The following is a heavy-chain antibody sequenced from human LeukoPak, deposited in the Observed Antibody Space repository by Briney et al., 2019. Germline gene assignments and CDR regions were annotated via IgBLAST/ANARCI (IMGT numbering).Heavy chain of an antibody. CDR1: GFALGTYW. J-gene: IGHJ5*02. CDR3: ARDRGIAAAGTVGWFDP. CDR2: INEDASRT. D-gene: IGHD6-13*01. Sequence: GGSLRLSCVASGFALGTYWMTWVRQAPGEGLEWVANINEDASRTLYADSVRGRFTISRDNAKNSLYLQMDSLRDEDTALYYCARDRGIAAAGTVGWFDPWGQGTLVTVSS. V-gene: IGHV3-7*01.